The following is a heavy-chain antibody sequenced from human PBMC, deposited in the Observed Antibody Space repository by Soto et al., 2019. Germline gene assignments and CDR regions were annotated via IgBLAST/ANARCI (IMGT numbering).Heavy chain of an antibody. CDR1: GGSISSGDYY. Sequence: SETLSLTCTVSGGSISSGDYYWSWIRQPPGKGLEWIGYIYYSGSTYYNPSLKSRVTISVDTSKNQFSLKLSSVTAADTAVYYCARDRAARITRGGGPHRYGMDVWGQGTTVTVSS. V-gene: IGHV4-30-4*01. CDR2: IYYSGST. D-gene: IGHD6-6*01. J-gene: IGHJ6*02. CDR3: ARDRAARITRGGGPHRYGMDV.